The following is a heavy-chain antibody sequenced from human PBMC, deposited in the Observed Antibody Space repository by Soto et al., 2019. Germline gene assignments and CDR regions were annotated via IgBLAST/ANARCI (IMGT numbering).Heavy chain of an antibody. CDR3: ARDVWGPGATHVMDV. Sequence: ASVKVSCKASGYIFSSHCIYWVRQAPGQGLQWMGIINLGGGRTAYAQKFQGRVTLTRDMSTSTVYMELTSLTYDDTAVYYCARDVWGPGATHVMDVWGQGTSVTDS. D-gene: IGHD2-2*01. CDR2: INLGGGRT. CDR1: GYIFSSHC. V-gene: IGHV1-46*01. J-gene: IGHJ6*02.